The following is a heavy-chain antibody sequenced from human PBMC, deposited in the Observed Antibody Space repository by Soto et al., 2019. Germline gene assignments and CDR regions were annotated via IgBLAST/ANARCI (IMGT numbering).Heavy chain of an antibody. J-gene: IGHJ4*02. D-gene: IGHD2-8*01. CDR3: ARGGPIYCTNGVCSYFDY. Sequence: SETLSLTCTVSGGSISSYYWIWIRQPPGKGLEWIGYIYYSGSTNYNPSLKSRVTISVDTSKNQFSLKLSSVTAADTAVYYCARGGPIYCTNGVCSYFDYWGQGTLVTVS. CDR1: GGSISSYY. V-gene: IGHV4-59*01. CDR2: IYYSGST.